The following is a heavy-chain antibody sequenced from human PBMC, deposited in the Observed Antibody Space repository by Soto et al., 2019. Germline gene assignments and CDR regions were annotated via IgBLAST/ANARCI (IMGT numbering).Heavy chain of an antibody. J-gene: IGHJ4*02. V-gene: IGHV5-51*01. Sequence: PGESLKISCKGSGYSFTSYCIGWVRQMPGKGLKWMGIIYPGDSDTRYSPSFQGQVTISADKSISTAYLQLSSLKASDTAMYYCARYLAYYYDSSGSPGHFDYWGQGTLVTVSS. CDR3: ARYLAYYYDSSGSPGHFDY. CDR1: GYSFTSYC. CDR2: IYPGDSDT. D-gene: IGHD3-22*01.